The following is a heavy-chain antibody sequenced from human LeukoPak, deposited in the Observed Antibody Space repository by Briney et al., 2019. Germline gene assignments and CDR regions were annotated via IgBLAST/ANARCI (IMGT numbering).Heavy chain of an antibody. CDR3: ARVYGSGSDPWYANFDY. Sequence: GGSLRLSCAASGFTFSSYSMKWVRQAPGKGLEWVSSISSSSSYIYYADSVKGRFTISRDNAKNSLYLQMNSLRGEDTAVYYCARVYGSGSDPWYANFDYWGQGTLVTVSS. V-gene: IGHV3-21*01. CDR1: GFTFSSYS. D-gene: IGHD3-10*01. J-gene: IGHJ4*02. CDR2: ISSSSSYI.